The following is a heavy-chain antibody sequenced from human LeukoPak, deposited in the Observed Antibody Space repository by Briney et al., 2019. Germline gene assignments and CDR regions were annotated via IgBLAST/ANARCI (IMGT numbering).Heavy chain of an antibody. V-gene: IGHV3-30*18. CDR3: AKGYYDRSNLFDY. CDR2: ISSDGSNK. CDR1: GFTFIPYD. D-gene: IGHD3-22*01. Sequence: GGSLRLSCAASGFTFIPYDMHWVRHAPGKGLEGVAVISSDGSNKHYADSVKGRFTISRDNSKNTLYLQMNSLRAEDTAVYYCAKGYYDRSNLFDYWGQGTLVTVSS. J-gene: IGHJ4*02.